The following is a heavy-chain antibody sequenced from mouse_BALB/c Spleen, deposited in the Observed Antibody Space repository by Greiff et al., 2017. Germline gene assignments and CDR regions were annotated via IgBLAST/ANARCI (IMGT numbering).Heavy chain of an antibody. CDR1: GFTFSSYT. CDR2: ISNGGGST. CDR3: ARSPYYGNSGAMDY. J-gene: IGHJ4*01. V-gene: IGHV5-12-2*01. D-gene: IGHD2-10*01. Sequence: EVQRVESGGGLVQPGGSLKLSCAASGFTFSSYTMSWVRQTPEKRLEWVAYISNGGGSTYYPDTVKGRFTISRDNAKNTLYLQMSSLKSEDTAMYYCARSPYYGNSGAMDYWGQGTSVTVSS.